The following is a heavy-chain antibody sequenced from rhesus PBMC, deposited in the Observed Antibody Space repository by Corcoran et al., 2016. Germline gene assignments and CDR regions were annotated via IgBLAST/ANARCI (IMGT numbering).Heavy chain of an antibody. CDR3: ARDNIWTGYFFDY. J-gene: IGHJ4*01. Sequence: QVQLQESGPGLVKPSETLSLTCPVPGGSVRSSNWWTWIRQPTGKGLAWIGYLSGSSGSTYYNPSLKSRVTMSTDTSKNQFSLKLSSVTAADTAMYYCARDNIWTGYFFDYWGQGVLVTVSS. V-gene: IGHV4-65*01. CDR1: GGSVRSSNW. CDR2: LSGSSGST. D-gene: IGHD3-3*01.